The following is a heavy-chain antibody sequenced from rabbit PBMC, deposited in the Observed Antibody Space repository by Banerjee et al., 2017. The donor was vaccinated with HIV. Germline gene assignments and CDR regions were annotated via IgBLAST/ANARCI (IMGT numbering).Heavy chain of an antibody. CDR2: IYAGKGST. J-gene: IGHJ4*01. D-gene: IGHD2-1*01. Sequence: QLKETGGGLVQPGGSLTLSCKASGFDFSSYYMSWVRQAPGKGLEWIGIIYAGKGSTDYASWVNGRFTISSDNAQNTVDLQMNSLTAADTATYFCAREGYDDYGDYYFNLWGQGTLVTVS. CDR3: AREGYDDYGDYYFNL. V-gene: IGHV1S7*01. CDR1: GFDFSSYY.